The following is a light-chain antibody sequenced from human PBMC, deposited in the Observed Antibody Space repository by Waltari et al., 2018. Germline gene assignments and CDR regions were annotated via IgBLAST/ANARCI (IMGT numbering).Light chain of an antibody. V-gene: IGKV1-39*01. CDR3: QQYNLWPWT. J-gene: IGKJ1*01. CDR1: QSISTS. Sequence: DIQMTQSPSSLSASVGDRVTITCRASQSISTSLNWYQQKPGKAPKLLIFAASSLQSGVPSRFSGSGSGTHFTLTITSLQPEDFAIYYCQQYNLWPWTFDQGTKVDIK. CDR2: AAS.